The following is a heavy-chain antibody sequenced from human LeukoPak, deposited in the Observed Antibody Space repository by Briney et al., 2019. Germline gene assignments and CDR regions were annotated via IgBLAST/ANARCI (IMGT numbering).Heavy chain of an antibody. D-gene: IGHD3-3*01. CDR2: ISSSSSTI. CDR3: ARDDYDFWSGSSH. J-gene: IGHJ1*01. CDR1: GFTFSSYS. V-gene: IGHV3-48*01. Sequence: GGSRRLSCAASGFTFSSYSMNWVRQAPGKGQEWVSYISSSSSTIYYADSVKGRFTISRDNAKNSLYLQMNSLRAEDTAVYYCARDDYDFWSGSSHWGQGTLVTVSS.